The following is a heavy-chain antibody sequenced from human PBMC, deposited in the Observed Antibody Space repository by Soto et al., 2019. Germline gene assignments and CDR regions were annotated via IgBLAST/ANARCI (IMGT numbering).Heavy chain of an antibody. V-gene: IGHV3-33*01. D-gene: IGHD2-15*01. J-gene: IGHJ3*02. CDR1: GFTFSSYG. CDR3: ERDMGYCSGGICSQPDAFDI. CDR2: IWYDGSNK. Sequence: QVQLVESGGGVVQPGRSLRLSCAASGFTFSSYGMHWVRQAPGKGLEWVAVIWYDGSNKYYADSVKGRFTISRDNSKNTLYLQMNSLRAEDTAVYYCERDMGYCSGGICSQPDAFDIWGQGTMVTVSS.